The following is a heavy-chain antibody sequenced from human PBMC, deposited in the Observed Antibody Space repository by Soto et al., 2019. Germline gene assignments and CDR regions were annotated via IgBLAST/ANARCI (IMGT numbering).Heavy chain of an antibody. CDR2: IWYDGSNK. V-gene: IGHV3-33*01. Sequence: GGSLRLSCAASGLTFSSYGMHWVRQAPGKGLEWVAVIWYDGSNKYYADSVKGRFTISRDNSKNTLYLQMNSLRAEDTAVYYCARDPSSSWYRYYFDYWGQGTLVTVSS. CDR1: GLTFSSYG. CDR3: ARDPSSSWYRYYFDY. J-gene: IGHJ4*02. D-gene: IGHD6-13*01.